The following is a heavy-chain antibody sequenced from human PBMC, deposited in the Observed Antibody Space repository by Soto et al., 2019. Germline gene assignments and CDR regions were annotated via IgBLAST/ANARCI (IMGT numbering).Heavy chain of an antibody. CDR2: IDYSGYT. CDR3: ARGDLGYCSGGSCWGWFDP. D-gene: IGHD2-15*01. Sequence: QVQLQESGPGLVKPSQTLSLTCTVSGGSISSGGYYWSWIRQHPGKGLEWIGYIDYSGYTFYNPSFKSRVSMSVDTSKNQFSLRLTSVTAADTAVYYCARGDLGYCSGGSCWGWFDPWGQGTLVTVSS. J-gene: IGHJ5*02. CDR1: GGSISSGGYY. V-gene: IGHV4-31*03.